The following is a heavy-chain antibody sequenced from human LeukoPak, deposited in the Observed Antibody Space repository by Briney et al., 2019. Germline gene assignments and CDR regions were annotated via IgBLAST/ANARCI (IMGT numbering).Heavy chain of an antibody. V-gene: IGHV3-23*01. J-gene: IGHJ4*02. CDR3: ATLMRGPTGYSGYGGEDY. Sequence: PGGSLRLSCAASGFTFSNYAMIWVRQAQGTGLQWVSAITGSGGSAYYADSVKGRFAISRDNSKNTLYLQLNSLKAEDTAVYYCATLMRGPTGYSGYGGEDYWGQGTLVTVSS. D-gene: IGHD5-12*01. CDR2: ITGSGGSA. CDR1: GFTFSNYA.